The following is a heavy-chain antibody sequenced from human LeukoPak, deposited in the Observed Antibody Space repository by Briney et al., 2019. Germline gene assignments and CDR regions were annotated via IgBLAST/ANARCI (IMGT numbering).Heavy chain of an antibody. V-gene: IGHV4-39*02. J-gene: IGHJ4*02. CDR1: GGSISSSSYY. D-gene: IGHD3-10*01. CDR3: ARDNDYYGSGSYSTHYFDY. Sequence: SSETLSLTCTVSGGSISSSSYYWGWIRQPPGKGLEWIGSIYYSGSTYYNPSPKSRVTISVDTSKNQFSLKLSSVTAADTAVYYCARDNDYYGSGSYSTHYFDYWGQGTLVTVSS. CDR2: IYYSGST.